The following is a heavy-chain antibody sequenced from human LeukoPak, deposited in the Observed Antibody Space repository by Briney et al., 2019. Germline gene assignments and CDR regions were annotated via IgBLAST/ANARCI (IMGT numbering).Heavy chain of an antibody. CDR1: GGSISSYY. V-gene: IGHV4-59*08. CDR2: IYYSGST. CDR3: ARVPITMVRGVIIAWFDP. D-gene: IGHD3-10*01. J-gene: IGHJ5*02. Sequence: SETLSLTCTVSGGSISSYYWSWIRQPPGKGLEWIGYIYYSGSTYYNPSLKSRVTISVDTSKNQFSLKLSSVTAADTAVYYCARVPITMVRGVIIAWFDPWGQGTLVTVSS.